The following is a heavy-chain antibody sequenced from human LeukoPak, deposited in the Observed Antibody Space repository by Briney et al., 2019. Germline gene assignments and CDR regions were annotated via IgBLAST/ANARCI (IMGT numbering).Heavy chain of an antibody. CDR1: GGSFSDVY. V-gene: IGHV4-34*01. Sequence: PSETLSLTCGVSGGSFSDVYWSWIRQSPGKGLGWIGKVHHSGRTDYNPSLQSRVTISVDSPKNQFSLKLNSVTAADSAVYYCARTSTSPKARFDYWGRGTLVTVSS. CDR2: VHHSGRT. D-gene: IGHD6-6*01. CDR3: ARTSTSPKARFDY. J-gene: IGHJ4*02.